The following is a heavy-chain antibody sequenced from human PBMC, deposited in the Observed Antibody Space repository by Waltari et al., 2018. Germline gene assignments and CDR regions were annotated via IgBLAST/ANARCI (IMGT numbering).Heavy chain of an antibody. CDR1: GGTVSRYV. J-gene: IGHJ4*02. Sequence: QVQLVQSGAEVKKLGSSVKVSCKASGGTVSRYVMSWVRQAPGQGLEWMGGVIPMFGTTNYEQKFQGRVTITADESTSTAYMELSSLRSEDTAVYFCARYGQGGNYFDSWGQGTLVTVSS. CDR2: VIPMFGTT. CDR3: ARYGQGGNYFDS. D-gene: IGHD1-1*01. V-gene: IGHV1-69*12.